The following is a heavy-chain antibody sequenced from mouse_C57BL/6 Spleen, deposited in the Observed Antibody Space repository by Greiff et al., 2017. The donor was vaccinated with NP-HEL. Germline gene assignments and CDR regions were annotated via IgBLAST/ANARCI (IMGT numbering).Heavy chain of an antibody. Sequence: VQLKESGPELVKPGASVKISCKASGYSFTGYYMNWVKQSPEKSLEWIGEINPSTGGTTYNQKFKAKATLTVDKSSSTAYMQLKSLTSEDSAVYYCAREGLSDYYGSSYYFDYWGQGITLTVSS. D-gene: IGHD1-1*01. J-gene: IGHJ2*01. CDR1: GYSFTGYY. CDR3: AREGLSDYYGSSYYFDY. CDR2: INPSTGGT. V-gene: IGHV1-42*01.